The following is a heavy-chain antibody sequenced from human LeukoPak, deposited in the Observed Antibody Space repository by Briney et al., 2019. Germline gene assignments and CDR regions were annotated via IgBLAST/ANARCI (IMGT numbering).Heavy chain of an antibody. D-gene: IGHD4-17*01. Sequence: GGSLRLSCAASGFTFSSYAMHWVRQAPGKGLEYVSAISSNGGSTYYANSVKGRFTISRDNSKNTLYLQMGSLRAEDMAGYYCARGDYADLQAHFDYWGQGTLITVSS. V-gene: IGHV3-64*01. J-gene: IGHJ4*02. CDR2: ISSNGGST. CDR3: ARGDYADLQAHFDY. CDR1: GFTFSSYA.